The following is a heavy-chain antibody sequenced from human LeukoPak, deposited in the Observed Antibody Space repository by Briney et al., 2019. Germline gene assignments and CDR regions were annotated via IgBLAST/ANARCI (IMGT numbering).Heavy chain of an antibody. CDR1: GSSWDTFYSHC. J-gene: IGHJ2*01. Sequence: SVKLSCTASGSSWDTFYSHCVSWVRQAPGQGLEWMGGVIPLVPTAQSSQKFQGRVTLPADKSTTSAYMELSGLTLEDAAVYFCAREADTTPRYFDLWGRGTLVIVSS. CDR2: VIPLVPTA. CDR3: AREADTTPRYFDL. V-gene: IGHV1-69*06. D-gene: IGHD5-18*01.